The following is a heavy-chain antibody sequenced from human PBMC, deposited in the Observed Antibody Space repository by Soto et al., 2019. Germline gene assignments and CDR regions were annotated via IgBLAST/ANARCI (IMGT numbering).Heavy chain of an antibody. CDR3: ARGRSSTSPYPIGY. Sequence: SETLSLTCTVSGGSISSSSFYWGWIRQPPVKGLEWIGSIWYSGTTYYNPSLKSRVNMSVDTSKNQFSLKLISVTAADTAVYYCARGRSSTSPYPIGYWGQGTLVTVSS. CDR2: IWYSGTT. V-gene: IGHV4-39*01. CDR1: GGSISSSSFY. D-gene: IGHD2-2*01. J-gene: IGHJ4*02.